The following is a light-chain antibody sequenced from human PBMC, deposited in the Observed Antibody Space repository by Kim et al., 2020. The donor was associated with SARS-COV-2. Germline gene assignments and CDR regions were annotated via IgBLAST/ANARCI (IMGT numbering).Light chain of an antibody. J-gene: IGKJ5*01. V-gene: IGKV3-20*01. CDR2: GAS. Sequence: LSPGERATRSCRASQSVSSSYLAWYQQKPGQAPRLLIYGASSRATGIPDRFSGSGSGTDFNLTISRLEPEDFAVYYCQQYGSPITFGQGTRLEIK. CDR1: QSVSSSY. CDR3: QQYGSPIT.